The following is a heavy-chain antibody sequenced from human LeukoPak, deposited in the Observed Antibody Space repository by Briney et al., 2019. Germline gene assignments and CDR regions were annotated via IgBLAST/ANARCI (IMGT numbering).Heavy chain of an antibody. D-gene: IGHD5-24*01. CDR1: GCSISSYY. V-gene: IGHV4-59*01. CDR2: IYYSGST. Sequence: QTSETLSLTCTVSGCSISSYYWSWIRQPPGKGLEWIGYIYYSGSTNYNPSLKSRVTISVDTSKNQFSLKLSSVTAAETAVYYCAREGRYRYGYNEYHSYMDIWGKGTTVTVSS. CDR3: AREGRYRYGYNEYHSYMDI. J-gene: IGHJ6*03.